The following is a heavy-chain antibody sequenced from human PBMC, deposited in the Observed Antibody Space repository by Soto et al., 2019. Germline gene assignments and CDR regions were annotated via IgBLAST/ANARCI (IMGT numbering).Heavy chain of an antibody. CDR1: GFSLTTSGVG. D-gene: IGHD3-3*01. CDR3: AHRVLRTVFGLVTTTAIYFDF. Sequence: QITLNESGPTPVKPRQPLTLTCTFSGFSLTTSGVGVGWIRQSPGKAPGWLALIYWDVDKRYSPSLKSRLTITKATSKNQVVLTMADLDPADTATYYCAHRVLRTVFGLVTTTAIYFDFWGQGTPVAVSS. CDR2: IYWDVDK. J-gene: IGHJ4*02. V-gene: IGHV2-5*02.